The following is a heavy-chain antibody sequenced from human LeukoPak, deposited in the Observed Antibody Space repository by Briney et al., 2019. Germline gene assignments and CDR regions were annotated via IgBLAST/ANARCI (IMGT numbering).Heavy chain of an antibody. D-gene: IGHD6-6*01. V-gene: IGHV1-18*01. CDR1: GYDFINYG. CDR2: RSIYNGNT. Sequence: GASVKVSCKASGYDFINYGISWVRQAPGQGLEWMGWRSIYNGNTDYKLQGRVTMTTDTSTGTAYMEVRSLRSDDTAVYYCARGGPFPSSSSSREYYLDYWGQGTLVTVSS. CDR3: ARGGPFPSSSSSREYYLDY. J-gene: IGHJ4*02.